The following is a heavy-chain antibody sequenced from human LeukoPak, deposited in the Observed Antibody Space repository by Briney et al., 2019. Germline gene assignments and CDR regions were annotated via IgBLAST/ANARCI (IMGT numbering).Heavy chain of an antibody. CDR3: ARLSNYDILTGNSWFDS. D-gene: IGHD3-9*01. V-gene: IGHV4-59*08. J-gene: IGHJ5*01. Sequence: SETLSLTCTVSGGSISSYYWTWIRQPPGKALEWIGYIYYSGSTNYNPSLKSRATISVDRSKTQFFLKLRSVAAADTAVYYCARLSNYDILTGNSWFDSWGQGPLVTVSS. CDR2: IYYSGST. CDR1: GGSISSYY.